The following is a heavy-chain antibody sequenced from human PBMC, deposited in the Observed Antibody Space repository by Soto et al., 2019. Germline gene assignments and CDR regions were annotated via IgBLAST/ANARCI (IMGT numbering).Heavy chain of an antibody. D-gene: IGHD3-22*01. CDR3: AGGGYDSSGYYPYYYYYYGMDV. CDR2: IIPIFGTA. J-gene: IGHJ6*02. CDR1: GGTFSSYA. Sequence: QVQLVQSGAEVKKPGSSVKVSCKASGGTFSSYAISWVRQAPGQGLEWMGGIIPIFGTANYAQKFQGRVTNAADEYTRTVYTERSSLRSEETAVYYCAGGGYDSSGYYPYYYYYYGMDVWGQGTTVTVSS. V-gene: IGHV1-69*01.